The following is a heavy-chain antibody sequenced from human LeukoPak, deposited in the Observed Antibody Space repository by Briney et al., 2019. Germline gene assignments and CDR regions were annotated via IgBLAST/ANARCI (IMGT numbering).Heavy chain of an antibody. CDR2: ISGSGTAT. CDR3: TKNYGYYIGSSYFDY. D-gene: IGHD1-26*01. V-gene: IGHV3-23*01. Sequence: GGSLRLSCAASGFTFSSYAMSWGRQAPGKGLEWVSGISGSGTATYYADSVKGRFTISRDNSKNTLYLQMNSLRAEDTAVYYCTKNYGYYIGSSYFDYWGQGTLVTVSS. J-gene: IGHJ4*02. CDR1: GFTFSSYA.